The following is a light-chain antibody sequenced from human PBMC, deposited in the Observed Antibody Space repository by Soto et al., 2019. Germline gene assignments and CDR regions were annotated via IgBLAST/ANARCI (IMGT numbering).Light chain of an antibody. V-gene: IGKV1-39*01. CDR2: AAS. CDR3: QQSYSTPFT. CDR1: QDISNY. J-gene: IGKJ5*01. Sequence: DIHITQSPSYLSASLRDRVTITCQASQDISNYLNWYQQKPGKAPKLLIYAASSLQSGVPSRFSGSGSGTDFTLTISSLQPEDFATYYCQQSYSTPFTFGQGTRLEI.